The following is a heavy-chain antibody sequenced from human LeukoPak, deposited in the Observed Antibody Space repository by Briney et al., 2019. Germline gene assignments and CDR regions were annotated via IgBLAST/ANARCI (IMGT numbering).Heavy chain of an antibody. CDR2: IKQDGSEK. V-gene: IGHV3-7*01. J-gene: IGHJ4*02. CDR3: ARGVGLGERLQYSDY. D-gene: IGHD3-16*01. Sequence: PGGSLRLSCAVSGFSFNTYWMTWVRQAPGKGLEWVANIKQDGSEKYYVDSVKGRFTISRDNAKNSLYLQMNSLRAEDTAVYYCARGVGLGERLQYSDYWGQGTLVTVSS. CDR1: GFSFNTYW.